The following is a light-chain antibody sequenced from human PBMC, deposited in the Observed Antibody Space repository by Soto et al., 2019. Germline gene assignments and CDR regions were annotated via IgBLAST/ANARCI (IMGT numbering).Light chain of an antibody. CDR1: NTDVGGYNY. J-gene: IGLJ1*01. Sequence: QSALTQPASVSGSPGQSITIACTGTNTDVGGYNYVSWYQQHPMKAPKLIIYEVTKRPSGVSARFSGSKSANTASLTISGLQAEDEADYYCYSYTSTNTYVFGTGTKVTVL. CDR2: EVT. V-gene: IGLV2-14*01. CDR3: YSYTSTNTYV.